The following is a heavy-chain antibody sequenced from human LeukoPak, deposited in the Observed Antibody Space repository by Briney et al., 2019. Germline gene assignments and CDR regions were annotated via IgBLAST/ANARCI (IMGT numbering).Heavy chain of an antibody. D-gene: IGHD3-16*02. J-gene: IGHJ4*02. Sequence: GASVKVSCKASGYTFTDYYMHWVRQAPGQGLEWMGWINPNNGGRIYAQKFQGRVTMTRDTSISTASMELRRLKSDDSAVYYCARDSGWGNYRSVDYFDYWGQGTLVTVSS. CDR3: ARDSGWGNYRSVDYFDY. CDR2: INPNNGGR. CDR1: GYTFTDYY. V-gene: IGHV1-2*02.